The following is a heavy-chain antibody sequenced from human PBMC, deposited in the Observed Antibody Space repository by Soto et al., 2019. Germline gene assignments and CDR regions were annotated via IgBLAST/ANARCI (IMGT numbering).Heavy chain of an antibody. CDR2: IYYSGST. D-gene: IGHD3-10*01. Sequence: QVQLQESGPGLVKPSETLSLTCTVSGGSISSYYWSWIRQPPGKGLEWIGYIYYSGSTNYNPSLKSRVPISVDTSKNQFSLKLSSVTAADTAVYYCARELAGRGGRVDLWGRGTLVTVSS. V-gene: IGHV4-59*01. J-gene: IGHJ2*01. CDR3: ARELAGRGGRVDL. CDR1: GGSISSYY.